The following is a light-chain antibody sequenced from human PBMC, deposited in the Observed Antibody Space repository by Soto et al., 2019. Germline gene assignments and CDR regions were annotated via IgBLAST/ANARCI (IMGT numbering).Light chain of an antibody. J-gene: IGLJ3*02. CDR3: ISYIPSSTTHLG. CDR1: NSDVGGYDR. Sequence: QSALTQPASVSGSPGQSRTISCTGTNSDVGGYDRVSWYQHHPGKAPKLLIFEVYNRPSGISDRFSGSKSGDTASLTSSGRHAEDEADYYCISYIPSSTTHLGFGGATKLTLL. CDR2: EVY. V-gene: IGLV2-14*01.